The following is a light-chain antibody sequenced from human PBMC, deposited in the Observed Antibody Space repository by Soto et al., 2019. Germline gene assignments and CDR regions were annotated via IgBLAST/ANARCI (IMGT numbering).Light chain of an antibody. V-gene: IGLV7-46*01. Sequence: QAVVTQEPSLTVSPGGTVILTCGSSTGAVTSGHFPYWFQQKPGQAPRTLIYDTSNKHSWTPARFSASLLGGKAALTLSGAQPEDEAEYYCLLSYSGARPLFGGGTKLTVL. J-gene: IGLJ2*01. CDR3: LLSYSGARPL. CDR2: DTS. CDR1: TGAVTSGHF.